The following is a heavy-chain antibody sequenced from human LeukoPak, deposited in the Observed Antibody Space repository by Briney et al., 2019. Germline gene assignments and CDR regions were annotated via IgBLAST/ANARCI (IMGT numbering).Heavy chain of an antibody. CDR1: GFTFSSYG. CDR3: ARTPPYYYHSSGYHSPYYFDY. CDR2: ISYDGSNK. V-gene: IGHV3-30*03. Sequence: PGRSLSLSCAASGFTFSSYGMHWVRQAPGKGLEWVAVISYDGSNKYYADSVKGRFTISRDNSKNTLYLQMNSLRAEDTAVYYCARTPPYYYHSSGYHSPYYFDYWGQGTLVTVSS. J-gene: IGHJ4*02. D-gene: IGHD3-22*01.